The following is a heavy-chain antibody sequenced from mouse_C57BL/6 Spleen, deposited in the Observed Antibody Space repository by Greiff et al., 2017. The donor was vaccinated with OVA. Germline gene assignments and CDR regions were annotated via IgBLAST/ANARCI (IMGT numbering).Heavy chain of an antibody. CDR2: FHPYNDDT. Sequence: VQLQESGAELVKPGASVKMSCKASGYTFTTYPIEWMKQNHGKSLEWIGNFHPYNDDTKYNEKFKGKATLTVEKSSSTVYLELSRLTSDDSAVYYCARGGYDGYYPFAYWGQGTLVTVSA. V-gene: IGHV1-47*01. CDR3: ARGGYDGYYPFAY. J-gene: IGHJ3*01. CDR1: GYTFTTYP. D-gene: IGHD2-3*01.